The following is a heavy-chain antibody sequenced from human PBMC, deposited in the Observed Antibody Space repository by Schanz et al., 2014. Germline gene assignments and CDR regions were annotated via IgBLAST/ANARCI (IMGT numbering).Heavy chain of an antibody. CDR1: GFTFSAYG. V-gene: IGHV3-33*01. CDR2: IWFDGNNK. D-gene: IGHD3-3*01. CDR3: AATTILAD. J-gene: IGHJ4*02. Sequence: VQLVESGGGVVQPGRSLRLSCAASGFTFSAYGMHWVRQAPGKGLEWVAVIWFDGNNKFYADSVKGRFTISRDNAKSSLYLQMNSLRDEDTAVYYCAATTILADWGQGTLVAVSS.